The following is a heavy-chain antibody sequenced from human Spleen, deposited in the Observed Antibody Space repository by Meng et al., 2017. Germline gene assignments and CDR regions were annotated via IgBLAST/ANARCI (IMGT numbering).Heavy chain of an antibody. CDR2: INHSGST. V-gene: IGHV4-34*01. CDR1: GGYFSGYD. Sequence: QVTLQQRVAVLLTPSATLALPCAVCGGYFSGYDWSWIRQPPGKGLEWIGEINHSGSTNYNPALKSRVTISVDTSKNQFSLKLSSVTAADTAVYYCARGGGDRDGYNFVYWGQGTLVTVSS. CDR3: ARGGGDRDGYNFVY. J-gene: IGHJ4*02. D-gene: IGHD5-24*01.